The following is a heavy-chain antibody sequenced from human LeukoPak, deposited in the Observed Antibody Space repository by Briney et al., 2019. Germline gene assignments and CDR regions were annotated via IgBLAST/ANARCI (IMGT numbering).Heavy chain of an antibody. V-gene: IGHV1-46*01. J-gene: IGHJ4*02. Sequence: ASVKVSCKASGYTFTGYYMHWVRQAPGQGLEWMGIINPSGGSTSYAQKFQGRVTMTRDMSTSTVYMELSSLRSEDTAVYYCARVGYGSGSYYNPSRGGYWGQGTLVTVSS. CDR3: ARVGYGSGSYYNPSRGGY. CDR1: GYTFTGYY. D-gene: IGHD3-10*01. CDR2: INPSGGST.